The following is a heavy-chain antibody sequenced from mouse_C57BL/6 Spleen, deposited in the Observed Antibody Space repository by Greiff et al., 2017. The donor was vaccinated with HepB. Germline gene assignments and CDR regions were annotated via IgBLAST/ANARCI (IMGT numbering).Heavy chain of an antibody. J-gene: IGHJ2*01. CDR2: IDPSDSYT. Sequence: QVQLQQPGAELVMPGASVKLSCKASGYTFTSYWMHWVKQRPGQGLEWIGEIDPSDSYTNYNQKFKGKSTLTVDKSSSTAYMQLSSLTSEDSAVYYWARSGAYGRSPYYFDDWGQGTTLTVSS. V-gene: IGHV1-69*01. CDR3: ARSGAYGRSPYYFDD. CDR1: GYTFTSYW. D-gene: IGHD1-1*01.